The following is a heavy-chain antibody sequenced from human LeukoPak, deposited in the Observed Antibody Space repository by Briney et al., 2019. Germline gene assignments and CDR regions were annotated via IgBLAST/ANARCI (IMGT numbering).Heavy chain of an antibody. J-gene: IGHJ4*02. V-gene: IGHV4-39*07. CDR2: IYYSGST. D-gene: IGHD3-9*01. Sequence: PSETLSLTCTVSGGSISSSSYYWGWIRQPPGKGLEWIGSIYYSGSTYYNPSLKSRVTISVDTSKNQFSLKLSSVTAADTAVYYCASFRYILRDFDYWGQGTLVTVSS. CDR1: GGSISSSSYY. CDR3: ASFRYILRDFDY.